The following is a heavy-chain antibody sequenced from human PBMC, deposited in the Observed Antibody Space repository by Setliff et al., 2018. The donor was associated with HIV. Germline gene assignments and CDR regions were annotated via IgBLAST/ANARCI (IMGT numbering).Heavy chain of an antibody. J-gene: IGHJ3*02. CDR3: ARGKYPQWLVTSDAFDI. D-gene: IGHD6-19*01. CDR1: GYTFTSYA. CDR2: INTNTGNP. Sequence: ASVKVSCKASGYTFTSYAMNWVRQAPGQGLEWMGWINTNTGNPTYAQGFTGRFVFSLVTSVSTAYLQISSLKAEDTAVYYCARGKYPQWLVTSDAFDIWGQGTMVTVSS. V-gene: IGHV7-4-1*02.